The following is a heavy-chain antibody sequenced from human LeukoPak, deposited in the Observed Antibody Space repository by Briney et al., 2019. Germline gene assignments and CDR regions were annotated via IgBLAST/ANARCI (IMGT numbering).Heavy chain of an antibody. CDR1: GGSISSYY. V-gene: IGHV4-59*01. D-gene: IGHD6-19*01. Sequence: SETLSLTCAVSGGSISSYYWSWIRRPPGKGLEWIGYIYYSGSTNYNPSLKSRVTISVDTSKNQFSLKLSSVTAADTAVYYCASNWYSSGRPTMDVWGQGTTVTVSS. CDR3: ASNWYSSGRPTMDV. CDR2: IYYSGST. J-gene: IGHJ6*02.